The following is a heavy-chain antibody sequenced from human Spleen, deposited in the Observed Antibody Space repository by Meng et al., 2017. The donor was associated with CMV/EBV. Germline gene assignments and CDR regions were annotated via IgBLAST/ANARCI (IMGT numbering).Heavy chain of an antibody. CDR1: GFTVSSNY. CDR2: NYSGGST. V-gene: IGHV3-53*01. CDR3: ARDLWGWGFDYYYGMDV. D-gene: IGHD2/OR15-2a*01. Sequence: GESLKISCAASGFTVSSNYMSWVRQAPGKGLEWVSVNYSGGSTYYADSVKGRFTISRDNSKNTLYLQMNSLRAEDTAVYYCARDLWGWGFDYYYGMDVWGQGTTVTAP. J-gene: IGHJ6*02.